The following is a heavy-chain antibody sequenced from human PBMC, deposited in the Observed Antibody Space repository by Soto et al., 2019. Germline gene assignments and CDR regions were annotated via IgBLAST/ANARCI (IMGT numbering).Heavy chain of an antibody. J-gene: IGHJ4*02. CDR3: ARDPGTSRFSYFDY. Sequence: WTWIRQPPGEGLEWIGYSYYYSGSTHYNPSLKSRVSISVDTSKNQFSLKLRSVTAADTAVYYCARDPGTSRFSYFDYWGQGTLVTVSS. CDR2: SYYYSGST. D-gene: IGHD3-3*01. V-gene: IGHV4-31*02.